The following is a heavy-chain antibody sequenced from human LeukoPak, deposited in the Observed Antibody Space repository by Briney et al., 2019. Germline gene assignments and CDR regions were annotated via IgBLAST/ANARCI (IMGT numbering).Heavy chain of an antibody. CDR2: IYSGGST. CDR3: ASSQTGSFDY. V-gene: IGHV3-53*04. CDR1: GFTVSSNY. D-gene: IGHD1-1*01. J-gene: IGHJ4*02. Sequence: PGGSLRLSCAASGFTVSSNYMSWVRQVPGKGLEWVSVIYSGGSTYYADSVKGRFTISRHNSKNTLYLQMNSLRAEDTAVYYCASSQTGSFDYWGQGTLVTVSS.